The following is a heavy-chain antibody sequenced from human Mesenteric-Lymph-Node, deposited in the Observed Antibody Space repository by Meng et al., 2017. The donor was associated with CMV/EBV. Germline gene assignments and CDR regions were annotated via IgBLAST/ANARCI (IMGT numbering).Heavy chain of an antibody. CDR2: IYYSGGT. CDR3: ASLTTYGDYPPYFDY. Sequence: GSINSAGYFWTWIRQHPGKGLEWIGYIYYSGGTHYNPSLKSRVTISVDTSKNQFSLKLSSVTAADTAVYYCASLTTYGDYPPYFDYWGQGTLVTVSS. V-gene: IGHV4-31*02. D-gene: IGHD4-17*01. CDR1: GSINSAGYF. J-gene: IGHJ4*02.